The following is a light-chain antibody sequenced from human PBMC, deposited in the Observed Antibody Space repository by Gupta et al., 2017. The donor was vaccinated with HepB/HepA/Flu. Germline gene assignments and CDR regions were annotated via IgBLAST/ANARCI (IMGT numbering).Light chain of an antibody. J-gene: IGLJ1*01. CDR3: AGWDDSLNAYV. Sequence: QSVLTQPPSLFGTPGQRVVISCSGSTSNIGSNTVDWYQQRPGTAPKVLICINNQRTSGVPDRFSGSKSGTSASLAISGLQSDDEADYYCAGWDDSLNAYVFGTGTKVTVL. V-gene: IGLV1-44*01. CDR2: INN. CDR1: TSNIGSNT.